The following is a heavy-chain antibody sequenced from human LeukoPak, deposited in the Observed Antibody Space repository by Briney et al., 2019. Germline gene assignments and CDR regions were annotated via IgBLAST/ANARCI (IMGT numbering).Heavy chain of an antibody. J-gene: IGHJ4*02. Sequence: PGGSLRLSCAASGFTFSTYSMTWVRQGPGKGLEWVSSIYPSGDSTFYADSVKGRFTISRDNSKNTLYLQMSSLRTEDTDIYYCAKDVVPDSGWDLDYWGQGTLVAVSS. CDR2: IYPSGDST. CDR1: GFTFSTYS. CDR3: AKDVVPDSGWDLDY. V-gene: IGHV3-23*01. D-gene: IGHD6-19*01.